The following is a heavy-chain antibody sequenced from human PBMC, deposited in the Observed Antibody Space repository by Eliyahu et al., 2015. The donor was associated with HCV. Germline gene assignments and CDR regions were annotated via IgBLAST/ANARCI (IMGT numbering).Heavy chain of an antibody. D-gene: IGHD1-26*01. CDR3: ARSPLGAHFSLDYFDY. J-gene: IGHJ4*02. V-gene: IGHV3-33*01. CDR2: IWYDGSNK. CDR1: GFTFSSYG. Sequence: QVQLVESGGGVVQPGRSLRLSCAASGFTFSSYGMHWVRQAPGKGLEWVAVIWYDGSNKYYADSVKGRFTISRDNSKNTLYLQMNSLRAEDTAVYYCARSPLGAHFSLDYFDYWGQGTLVTASS.